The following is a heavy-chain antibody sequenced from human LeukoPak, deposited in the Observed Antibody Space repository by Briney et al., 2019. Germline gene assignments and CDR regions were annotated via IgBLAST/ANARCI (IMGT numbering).Heavy chain of an antibody. Sequence: SETLSLTCPVAAGSISSYYWSWIRQPPGKGLERIGYIYTSGRTNYNPSLKSRVTISVDTSKNQFSLKLSSVTAADTAVYYCARQATMWYYYDYWGQGTLVTVSS. CDR3: ARQATMWYYYDY. CDR2: IYTSGRT. J-gene: IGHJ4*02. D-gene: IGHD5-12*01. V-gene: IGHV4-4*09. CDR1: AGSISSYY.